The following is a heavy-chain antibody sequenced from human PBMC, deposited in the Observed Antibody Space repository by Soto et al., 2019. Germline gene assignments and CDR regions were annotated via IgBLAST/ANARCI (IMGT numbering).Heavy chain of an antibody. CDR2: INQSGST. CDR1: GGSFSGYY. V-gene: IGHV4-34*01. J-gene: IGHJ5*02. D-gene: IGHD6-19*01. Sequence: QVQLQQWGAGLLKPSETLSLTCAVYGGSFSGYYWSWIRQPPGKGLEWIGEINQSGSTNYNPSLTGRVTISGDTSKNQFSLKLSSGTAADTAVYYCARAVAGISQRVRRFDPWGQGTLVTVS. CDR3: ARAVAGISQRVRRFDP.